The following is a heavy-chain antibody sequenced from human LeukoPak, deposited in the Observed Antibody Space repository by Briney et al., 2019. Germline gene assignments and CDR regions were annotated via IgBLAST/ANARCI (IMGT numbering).Heavy chain of an antibody. V-gene: IGHV3-23*01. CDR1: GFTFNTYA. Sequence: GGSLRLSCAASGFTFNTYAMTWVRQAPGKGLEWVSAISASGHSAFCADSVKGRFTISRDNSNNTLYLQMNSLRAEDTAVYYCARSSRELGGYAPWELMPPFDYWGQGTLVTVSS. J-gene: IGHJ4*02. CDR3: ARSSRELGGYAPWELMPPFDY. D-gene: IGHD1-7*01. CDR2: ISASGHSA.